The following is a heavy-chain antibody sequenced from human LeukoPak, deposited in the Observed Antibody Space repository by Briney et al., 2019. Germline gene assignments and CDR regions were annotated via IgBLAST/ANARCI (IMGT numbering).Heavy chain of an antibody. V-gene: IGHV3-30*04. CDR3: ASPYYYSSGRLDY. J-gene: IGHJ4*02. CDR2: ISYDGSNK. D-gene: IGHD3-10*01. Sequence: GGSLRLSCAASGFTFSSYAMHWVRQAPGKGLEWVAVISYDGSNKYYADSVKGRFTISRDNSKNTLYLQMNSLRAEDTAVYYCASPYYYSSGRLDYWGQGTLVTASS. CDR1: GFTFSSYA.